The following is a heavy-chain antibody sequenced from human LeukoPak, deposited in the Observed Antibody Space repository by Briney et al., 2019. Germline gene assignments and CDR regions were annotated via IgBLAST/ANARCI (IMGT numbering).Heavy chain of an antibody. CDR2: IDHTGTT. CDR3: ARGRVSSSTWHSTYYYYFYMDV. CDR1: GDSISSGDYY. Sequence: PSETLSLTCTVSGDSISSGDYYWTWIRQPPGKGLEWIGYIDHTGTTNYNPSLNSRVTISRDTSKNHFSLQLSSVTAADTAVYFCARGRVSSSTWHSTYYYYFYMDVWGKGTTVTVSS. D-gene: IGHD4-11*01. J-gene: IGHJ6*03. V-gene: IGHV4-61*03.